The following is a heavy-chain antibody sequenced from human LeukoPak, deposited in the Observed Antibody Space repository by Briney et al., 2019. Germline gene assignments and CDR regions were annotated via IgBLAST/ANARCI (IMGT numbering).Heavy chain of an antibody. Sequence: GGSLRLSCAASGFTFNSYSMNWVRQAPGKGLEWVSSISSSSSYIYCADSVKGRFTISRDNAKNSLYLQMNSLRAEDTAVYYCARDAPYSSSWPDTFDYWGQGTLVTVSS. CDR2: ISSSSSYI. V-gene: IGHV3-21*01. CDR3: ARDAPYSSSWPDTFDY. J-gene: IGHJ4*02. D-gene: IGHD6-13*01. CDR1: GFTFNSYS.